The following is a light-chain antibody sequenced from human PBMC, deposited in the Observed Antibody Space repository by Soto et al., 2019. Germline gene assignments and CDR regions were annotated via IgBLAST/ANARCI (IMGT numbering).Light chain of an antibody. Sequence: EIVLTQSPATLSLSPGERATLACRASQSVSSNLAWYQQKPGQAPRLLIYDASNRATGIPARFSGSGSGTDSTLTISSLEPEDFAVYYCQQRSSWRTFGQGTKVEIK. CDR2: DAS. V-gene: IGKV3-11*01. CDR3: QQRSSWRT. CDR1: QSVSSN. J-gene: IGKJ1*01.